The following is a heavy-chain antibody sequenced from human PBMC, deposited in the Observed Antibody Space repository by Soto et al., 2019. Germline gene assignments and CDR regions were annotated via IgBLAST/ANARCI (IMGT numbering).Heavy chain of an antibody. CDR3: ARWGSSGYYYFDY. CDR2: INAGNGNT. J-gene: IGHJ4*02. V-gene: IGHV1-3*01. CDR1: GYTFTSYA. D-gene: IGHD3-22*01. Sequence: ASVKVSCKASGYTFTSYAMHWVRQAPGQRLEWMGWINAGNGNTKYSQKFQGRVTITRDTSASTAYMELSSLRSEDTAVYYCARWGSSGYYYFDYWGQGTLVTVSS.